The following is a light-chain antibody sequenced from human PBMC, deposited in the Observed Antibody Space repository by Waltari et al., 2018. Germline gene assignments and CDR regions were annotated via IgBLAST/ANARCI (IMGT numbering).Light chain of an antibody. Sequence: DIQMTQSPSSLSASVGDRVTITCRASQSISSYLSWYQQKPGKAPKLLIYAASRLQSGVPSRFIGSESGTDFTLTISSLQIEDFATYYCLQSYSTPAFGQGTKVEIK. J-gene: IGKJ1*01. CDR1: QSISSY. V-gene: IGKV1-39*01. CDR3: LQSYSTPA. CDR2: AAS.